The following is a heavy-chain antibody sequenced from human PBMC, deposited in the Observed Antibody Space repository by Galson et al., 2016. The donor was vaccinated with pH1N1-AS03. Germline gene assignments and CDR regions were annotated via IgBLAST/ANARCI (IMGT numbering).Heavy chain of an antibody. D-gene: IGHD3-10*01. Sequence: SVKVSCKASGYTFMYYHIHWVRQAPGQGLQWVGGFNPYNGGAIYAPMLQGRVSMTSDTSSSTVYVELSGLTSDDPALYYCGRDNYGPFDYWGQGTLVTVSS. J-gene: IGHJ4*02. V-gene: IGHV1-2*02. CDR3: GRDNYGPFDY. CDR2: FNPYNGGA. CDR1: GYTFMYYH.